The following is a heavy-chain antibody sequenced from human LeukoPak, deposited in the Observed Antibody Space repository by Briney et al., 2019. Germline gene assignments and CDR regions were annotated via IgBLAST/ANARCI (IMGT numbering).Heavy chain of an antibody. CDR2: INAGNGNT. D-gene: IGHD2-21*01. CDR1: GYTFTSYA. CDR3: ARELHGTFDY. Sequence: GGSLRLSCAASGYTFTSYAMHWVRQAPGQRLEWMGWINAGNGNTKYSQKFQGRVTITRDTSASTAYMELSSLRSEDTAVYYCARELHGTFDYWGQGTLVTVSS. J-gene: IGHJ4*02. V-gene: IGHV1-3*01.